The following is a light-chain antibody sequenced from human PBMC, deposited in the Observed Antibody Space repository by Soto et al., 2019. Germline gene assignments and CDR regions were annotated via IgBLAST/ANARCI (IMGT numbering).Light chain of an antibody. Sequence: DIQMTQSPASLSASVGERVTITCRASQTISSYLNWYQQKPVAAPKLLIYSASTLQTGVPSRFSGSGFGTDYTLTISSLQPADFAIYYCQQTFRTPHTFGQGTKVDI. V-gene: IGKV1-39*01. J-gene: IGKJ2*01. CDR3: QQTFRTPHT. CDR2: SAS. CDR1: QTISSY.